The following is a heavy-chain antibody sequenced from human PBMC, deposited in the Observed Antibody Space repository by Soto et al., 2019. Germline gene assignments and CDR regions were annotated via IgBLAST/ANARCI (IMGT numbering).Heavy chain of an antibody. J-gene: IGHJ6*02. D-gene: IGHD2-2*01. CDR2: IYYSGTT. Sequence: QLQLQESGPGLVKPSETLSLTCTVSSASISSSSYTWGGIRQPPGKGLEWIGSIYYSGTTYYNPSLNRRVTVSVDTSKNKFSLKLSSVTAADTAVYYCARLHGYCISSSCHGHYAMDVWGQGTTVTVSS. V-gene: IGHV4-39*01. CDR3: ARLHGYCISSSCHGHYAMDV. CDR1: SASISSSSYT.